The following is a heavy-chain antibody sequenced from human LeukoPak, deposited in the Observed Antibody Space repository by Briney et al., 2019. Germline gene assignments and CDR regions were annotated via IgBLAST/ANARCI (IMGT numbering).Heavy chain of an antibody. J-gene: IGHJ4*02. D-gene: IGHD3-10*01. Sequence: ASVKVSCKTSGYTFTTYYIHWVRHAPGQGLEWMGRINPHNGGANYAQKFQDRVTMTRDTSISTVYMDLSRLRSDDTALYYCARDLHFGGYDLGFWGQGTLITVSS. CDR3: ARDLHFGGYDLGF. CDR1: GYTFTTYY. CDR2: INPHNGGA. V-gene: IGHV1-2*06.